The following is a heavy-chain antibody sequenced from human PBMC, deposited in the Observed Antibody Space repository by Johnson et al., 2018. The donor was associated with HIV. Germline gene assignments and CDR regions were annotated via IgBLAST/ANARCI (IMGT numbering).Heavy chain of an antibody. CDR1: GFTFSSYA. D-gene: IGHD3-22*01. V-gene: IGHV3-30-3*01. CDR3: AREGYYSADAFDI. J-gene: IGHJ3*02. Sequence: QVQLVESGGGVVQPGRPRRLSCAASGFTFSSYAMNWVRQAPGKGLEWVAVISYDGSNKYYADSVKGRFTISRDNSKNTLYLQMNSLRAEDTAVYYCAREGYYSADAFDIWGQGTMVTVSS. CDR2: ISYDGSNK.